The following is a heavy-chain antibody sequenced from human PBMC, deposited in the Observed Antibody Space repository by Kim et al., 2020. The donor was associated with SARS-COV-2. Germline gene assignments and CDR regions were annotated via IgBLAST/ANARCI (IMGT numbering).Heavy chain of an antibody. CDR2: INHSGST. Sequence: SETLSLTCAVYGGSFSGYYWSWIRQPPGKGLEWIGEINHSGSTNYNPSLKSRVTISVDTSKNQFSLKLSSVTAADTAVYYCARGYSSGWLRRNWFDPWGQGTLVTVSS. CDR1: GGSFSGYY. J-gene: IGHJ5*02. CDR3: ARGYSSGWLRRNWFDP. V-gene: IGHV4-34*01. D-gene: IGHD6-19*01.